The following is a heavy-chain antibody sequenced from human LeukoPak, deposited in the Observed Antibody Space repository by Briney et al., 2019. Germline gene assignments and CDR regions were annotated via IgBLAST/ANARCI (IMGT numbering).Heavy chain of an antibody. CDR2: IWYDGSNK. Sequence: PGGSLRLSCAASGFIFSSYGMHWVRQAPGKGLEWVAVIWYDGSNKYYADSVKGRFTISRDNSKNTLYLQMNSLRAEDTAVYYCARDRVDGPYFDWLLWYYGMDFWGQGTLVTVSS. CDR1: GFIFSSYG. D-gene: IGHD3-9*01. CDR3: ARDRVDGPYFDWLLWYYGMDF. V-gene: IGHV3-33*01. J-gene: IGHJ4*02.